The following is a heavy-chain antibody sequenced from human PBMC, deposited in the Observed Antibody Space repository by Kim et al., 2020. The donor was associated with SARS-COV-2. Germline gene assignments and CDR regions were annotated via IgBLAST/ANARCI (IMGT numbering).Heavy chain of an antibody. CDR3: AKEGENYYYYGMDV. V-gene: IGHV3-23*03. J-gene: IGHJ6*02. Sequence: GGSLRLSCAASGFTFSSYAMSWVRQAPGKGLEWVSVIYSGGSSTYYADSVKGRFTISRDNSKNTLYLQMNSLRAEDTAVYYCAKEGENYYYYGMDVWGQGTTVTVSS. CDR1: GFTFSSYA. D-gene: IGHD2-21*01. CDR2: IYSGGSST.